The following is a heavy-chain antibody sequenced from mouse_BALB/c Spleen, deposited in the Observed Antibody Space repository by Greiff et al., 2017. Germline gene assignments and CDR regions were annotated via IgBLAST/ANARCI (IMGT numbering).Heavy chain of an antibody. CDR1: GYSITSDYA. D-gene: IGHD3-3*01. V-gene: IGHV3-2*02. CDR3: ARCLGQGYWYFDV. Sequence: VQLQQSGPGLVKPSQSLSLTCTVTGYSITSDYAWNWIRQFPGNKLEWMGYISYSGSTSYNPSLKSRISITRDTSKNQFFLQLNSVTTEDTATYYCARCLGQGYWYFDVWGAGTTVTVSS. J-gene: IGHJ1*01. CDR2: ISYSGST.